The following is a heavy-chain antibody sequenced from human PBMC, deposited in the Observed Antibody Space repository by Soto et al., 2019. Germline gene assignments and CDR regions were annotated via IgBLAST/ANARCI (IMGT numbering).Heavy chain of an antibody. V-gene: IGHV3-23*01. D-gene: IGHD1-26*01. Sequence: GGSLRLSCATSGFTFSSYVMSWVRQAPGNGLEWVSAISGSGGSTDYADSVKGRFTISRDNSKNTLYLQMNSLRAEDTAVYYCAKEPGVGATGSFDPWGQGTLVTVSS. J-gene: IGHJ5*02. CDR1: GFTFSSYV. CDR2: ISGSGGST. CDR3: AKEPGVGATGSFDP.